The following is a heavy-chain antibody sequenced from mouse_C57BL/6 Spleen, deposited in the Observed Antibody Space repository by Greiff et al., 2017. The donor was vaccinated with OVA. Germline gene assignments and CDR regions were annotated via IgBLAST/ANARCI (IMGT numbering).Heavy chain of an antibody. D-gene: IGHD2-4*01. J-gene: IGHJ3*01. Sequence: DVMLVESEGGLVQPGSSMKLSCTASGFTFSDYYMAWVRQVPEKGLEWVANINYDGSSTYYLDSLKSRFIISRDNAKNILYLQMSSLKSEDTATYYCARLEEYYDYPAWFAYWGQGTLVTVSA. V-gene: IGHV5-16*01. CDR3: ARLEEYYDYPAWFAY. CDR2: INYDGSST. CDR1: GFTFSDYY.